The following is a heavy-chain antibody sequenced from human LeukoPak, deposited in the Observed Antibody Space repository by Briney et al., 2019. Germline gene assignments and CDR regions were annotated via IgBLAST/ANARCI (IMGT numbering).Heavy chain of an antibody. D-gene: IGHD3/OR15-3a*01. CDR1: GGSISGYY. Sequence: SETLSLTCSVSGGSISGYYWSWIRQPPGKGLEWIGEINHSGSTNYNPSLKSRVTISVDTSKNQFSLKLSSVTAADTAVYYCARGWTRSAFDIWGQGTMVTVSS. V-gene: IGHV4-34*01. CDR3: ARGWTRSAFDI. J-gene: IGHJ3*02. CDR2: INHSGST.